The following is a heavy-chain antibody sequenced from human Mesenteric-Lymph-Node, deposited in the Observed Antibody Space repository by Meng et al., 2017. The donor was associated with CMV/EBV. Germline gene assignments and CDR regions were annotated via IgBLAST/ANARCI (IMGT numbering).Heavy chain of an antibody. Sequence: KASGYTFTGYYMHWVRQAPGQGLEWMGWINPNSGGTDYAQKFQGRVTMTRDTSISTAYMELSRLRSDDTAVYYCAREYSSSSDWLDPWGQGTLVTVSS. V-gene: IGHV1-2*02. J-gene: IGHJ5*02. CDR1: GYTFTGYY. CDR3: AREYSSSSDWLDP. D-gene: IGHD6-6*01. CDR2: INPNSGGT.